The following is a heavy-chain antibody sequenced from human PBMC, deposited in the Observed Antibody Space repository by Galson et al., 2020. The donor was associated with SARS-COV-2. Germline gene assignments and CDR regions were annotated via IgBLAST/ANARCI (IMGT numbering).Heavy chain of an antibody. CDR3: AREADPQLYYYDSSGYGGMDV. V-gene: IGHV1-18*01. CDR2: ISASNGNT. D-gene: IGHD3-22*01. CDR1: GYTFTSYG. J-gene: IGHJ6*02. Sequence: ASVKVSCKASGYTFTSYGISWVRQAPGQGLEWMGWISASNGNTNYAQKLQGRVTMTTDTSTSTAYMELRSLRSDDTAVYYCAREADPQLYYYDSSGYGGMDVWGQGTTVTVSS.